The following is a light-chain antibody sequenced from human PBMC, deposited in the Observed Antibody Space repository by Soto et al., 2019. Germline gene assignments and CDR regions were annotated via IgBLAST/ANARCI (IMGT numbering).Light chain of an antibody. Sequence: QSVLTQPPSASGTPGQRVTISCSGSSSNIGSNIVNWYQQVPGTAPKLLIYNNNQRPSGVPDRFSGSKSGTSASLALSGLQSEEEGDYYCAAWDGRLNGLIFGGGTKLTVL. V-gene: IGLV1-44*01. CDR2: NNN. CDR3: AAWDGRLNGLI. J-gene: IGLJ2*01. CDR1: SSNIGSNI.